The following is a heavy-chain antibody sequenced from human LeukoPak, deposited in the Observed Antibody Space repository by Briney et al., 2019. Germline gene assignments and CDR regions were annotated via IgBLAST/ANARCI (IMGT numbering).Heavy chain of an antibody. CDR3: ASTYYYGSGSFPYLYYYGVDV. V-gene: IGHV4-59*08. CDR2: IYYSGST. Sequence: SETLSLTCTVSGGSISSYYWSWIRQPPGKGLEWIGYIYYSGSTNYNPSLKSRVTISVDTSKNQFSLKLSSVTAADTAVYYCASTYYYGSGSFPYLYYYGVDVWGQGTTVTVSS. J-gene: IGHJ6*02. CDR1: GGSISSYY. D-gene: IGHD3-10*01.